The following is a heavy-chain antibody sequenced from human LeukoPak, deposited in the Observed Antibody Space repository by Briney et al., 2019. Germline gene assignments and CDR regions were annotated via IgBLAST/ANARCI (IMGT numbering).Heavy chain of an antibody. CDR3: ARVRDYYDSSGYSYWFDP. CDR1: GGSISSYY. V-gene: IGHV4-59*01. Sequence: SETLSLTCTVSGGSISSYYWSWIRQPPGKGLEWIGYIYYSGSTNYNPSLKSRVTISVDTSKNQFSLKLSSVTAADTAVYYCARVRDYYDSSGYSYWFDPWGQGTLVTVSS. CDR2: IYYSGST. D-gene: IGHD3-22*01. J-gene: IGHJ5*02.